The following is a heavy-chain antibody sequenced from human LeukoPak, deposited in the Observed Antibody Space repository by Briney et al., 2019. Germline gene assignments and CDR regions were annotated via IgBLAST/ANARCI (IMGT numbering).Heavy chain of an antibody. V-gene: IGHV4-38-2*01. CDR1: GYSISSGYY. Sequence: PSETLSLTCAVSGYSISSGYYWGWIRQPPGKGLEWIGSIYHSGSTYYNPSLKSRVTISVDTSKNQFSLKLSSVTAADTAVYYCARAYYGSGTFEYWGQGTLVTVSS. J-gene: IGHJ4*02. CDR3: ARAYYGSGTFEY. CDR2: IYHSGST. D-gene: IGHD3-10*01.